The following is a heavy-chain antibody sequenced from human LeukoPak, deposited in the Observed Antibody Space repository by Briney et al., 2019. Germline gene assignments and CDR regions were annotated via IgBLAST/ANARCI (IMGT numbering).Heavy chain of an antibody. CDR1: GGSVSSGSYY. J-gene: IGHJ4*02. CDR3: ASLAVAGLSEGY. Sequence: SETLSLTCTVSGGSVSSGSYYWAWIRQPPGKGLEWIASIYYSGSTYYNPSLKSRVTISVDTSRNQFSLKLSSVTAADTAVYYCASLAVAGLSEGYWGQGTLVIVSS. V-gene: IGHV4-39*01. D-gene: IGHD6-19*01. CDR2: IYYSGST.